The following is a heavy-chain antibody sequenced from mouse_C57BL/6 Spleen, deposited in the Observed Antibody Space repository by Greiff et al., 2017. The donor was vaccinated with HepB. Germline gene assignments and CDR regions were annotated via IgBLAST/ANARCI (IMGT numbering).Heavy chain of an antibody. CDR1: GFTFSDYG. CDR2: ISSGSSTI. V-gene: IGHV5-17*01. CDR3: ARPGEGYFDY. J-gene: IGHJ2*01. Sequence: DVKLVESGGGLVKPGGSLKLSCAASGFTFSDYGMHWVRQAPEKGLEWVAYISSGSSTIYYADTVKGRFTISRDNAKNTLFLQMTSLRSEDTAMYYCARPGEGYFDYWGQGTTLTVSS.